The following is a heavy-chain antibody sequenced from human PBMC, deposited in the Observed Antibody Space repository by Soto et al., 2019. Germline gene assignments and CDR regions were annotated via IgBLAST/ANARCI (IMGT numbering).Heavy chain of an antibody. Sequence: QVQLVQSGAEVKKPGSSVKVSCKASGGTFSSYAISWVRQAPGQGLEWMGGIIPIFGTANYAQKFQGRVTITADKSTSTAYMELSSLRSEDTAVYYCASSVPGDNSGYLGAFDIWGQGTMVTVSS. CDR3: ASSVPGDNSGYLGAFDI. J-gene: IGHJ3*02. V-gene: IGHV1-69*06. CDR1: GGTFSSYA. CDR2: IIPIFGTA. D-gene: IGHD3-22*01.